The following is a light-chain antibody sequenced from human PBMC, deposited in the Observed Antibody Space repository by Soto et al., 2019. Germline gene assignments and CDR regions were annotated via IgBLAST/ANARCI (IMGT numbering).Light chain of an antibody. V-gene: IGKV3-15*01. J-gene: IGKJ5*01. CDR1: QSVSNK. CDR3: QQYNNWPKIT. CDR2: GAS. Sequence: EIVMTQSPATLSVYPGERATVSCRASQSVSNKLAWYQQKPGQAPRLLIYGASTRASGITARFSGSGSGTEFTLTISSLQSEDFALYYCQQYNNWPKITFGQGTRLEIK.